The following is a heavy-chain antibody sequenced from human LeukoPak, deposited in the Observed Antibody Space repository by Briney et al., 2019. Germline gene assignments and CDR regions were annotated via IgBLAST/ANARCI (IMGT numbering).Heavy chain of an antibody. Sequence: PGGSLRLSCAASGFTFSSYSMNWVRQAPGKGLEWVSYISSSSSTIYYADSVKGRFTISRDNAKNSPYLQMNSLRAEDTAVYYCARDAADVLRYFENWFDPWGQGTLVTVSS. CDR2: ISSSSSTI. D-gene: IGHD3-9*01. CDR1: GFTFSSYS. J-gene: IGHJ5*02. V-gene: IGHV3-48*01. CDR3: ARDAADVLRYFENWFDP.